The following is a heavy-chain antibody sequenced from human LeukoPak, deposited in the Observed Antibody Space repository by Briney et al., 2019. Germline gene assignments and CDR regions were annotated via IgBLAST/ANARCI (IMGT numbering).Heavy chain of an antibody. CDR2: INHSGST. CDR3: ARVKHPAAHYYYGMDV. J-gene: IGHJ6*02. CDR1: GGSFSGYY. Sequence: SETLSLTCAVYGGSFSGYYRSWIRQPPGKGLEWIGEINHSGSTNYNPSLKSRVTISVDTSKNQFSLKLSSVTAADTAVYYCARVKHPAAHYYYGMDVWDQGTTVTVSS. D-gene: IGHD6-25*01. V-gene: IGHV4-34*01.